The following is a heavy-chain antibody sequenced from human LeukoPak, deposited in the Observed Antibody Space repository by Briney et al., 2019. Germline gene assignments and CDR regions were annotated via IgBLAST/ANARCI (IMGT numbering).Heavy chain of an antibody. V-gene: IGHV3-33*05. CDR1: GSTFSSYG. CDR2: ISYDGSNK. J-gene: IGHJ4*02. Sequence: GGSLRLSCAASGSTFSSYGMHWVRQAPGKGLEWVAVISYDGSNKYYADSVKGRFTISRENAKNSLYLQANSLRAEDTAIYYCARLNWIYTNGVSYTGFDNWGQGTLITVSS. D-gene: IGHD2-8*01. CDR3: ARLNWIYTNGVSYTGFDN.